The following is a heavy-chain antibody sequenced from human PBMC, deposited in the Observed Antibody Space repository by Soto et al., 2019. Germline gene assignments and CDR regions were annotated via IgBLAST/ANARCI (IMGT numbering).Heavy chain of an antibody. Sequence: PSATLSLTCAVYGGSFSGYYWSWIRQPPGKGLEWIGEINHSGSTNYNPSLKSRVTISVDTSKNQFSLKLSSVTAADTAVYYCAIPGLSTPRAFDYWGQGTLVTVSS. CDR2: INHSGST. CDR3: AIPGLSTPRAFDY. V-gene: IGHV4-34*01. J-gene: IGHJ4*02. D-gene: IGHD1-1*01. CDR1: GGSFSGYY.